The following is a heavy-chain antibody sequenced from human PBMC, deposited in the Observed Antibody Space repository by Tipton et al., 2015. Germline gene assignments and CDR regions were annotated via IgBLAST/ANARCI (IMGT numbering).Heavy chain of an antibody. J-gene: IGHJ4*02. D-gene: IGHD6-6*01. CDR1: GFTFSTYT. Sequence: GSLRLSCAASGFTFSTYTMNWVRQAPGKGLEWVSSLTSSSGFIYYADSVMGRFTISRDNAENSVYLQMGSLRAEDTAVYYCARSPCRTSFCYYFDYWGQGTLVSVSS. CDR2: LTSSSGFI. CDR3: ARSPCRTSFCYYFDY. V-gene: IGHV3-21*01.